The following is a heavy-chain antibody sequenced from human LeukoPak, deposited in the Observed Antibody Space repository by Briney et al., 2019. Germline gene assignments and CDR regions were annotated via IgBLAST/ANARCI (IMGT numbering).Heavy chain of an antibody. CDR3: ARADYYYDSSGYYHDAFDI. V-gene: IGHV4-59*01. J-gene: IGHJ3*02. CDR2: SYYSGSS. Sequence: PSETLSLTCTVSGGSIRNYYWSWIRQPPGKGLEWIGYSYYSGSSTYKPSLKSRVTISVDTSKNQFSLKLSSMTAADTAVYYCARADYYYDSSGYYHDAFDIWGQGTLASVSS. CDR1: GGSIRNYY. D-gene: IGHD3-22*01.